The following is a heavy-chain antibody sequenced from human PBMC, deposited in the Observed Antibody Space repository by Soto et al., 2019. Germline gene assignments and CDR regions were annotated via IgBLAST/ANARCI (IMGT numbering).Heavy chain of an antibody. D-gene: IGHD3-10*01. V-gene: IGHV1-24*01. CDR2: FDPEDGET. CDR3: ATGLYGSGSHMDVDNWFDP. Sequence: ASVKVSCKVSGYTLTELSMHWVRQAPGKGLEWMGGFDPEDGETIYAQKFQGRVTMTEDTSTDTAYMELSSLRSEDTAVYYCATGLYGSGSHMDVDNWFDPWGQGTLVTVT. J-gene: IGHJ5*02. CDR1: GYTLTELS.